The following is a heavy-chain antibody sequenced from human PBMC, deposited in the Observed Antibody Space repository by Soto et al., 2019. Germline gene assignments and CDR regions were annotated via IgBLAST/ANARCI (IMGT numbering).Heavy chain of an antibody. CDR2: INHSGRV. J-gene: IGHJ5*01. D-gene: IGHD2-21*01. Sequence: QVQLQQWGAGLLKTSETLSLTCAVDGGSFSGHSWTWILQSPGKGLEWIGDINHSGRVNYSPSLKSRVTISLDTAKNQCDLTLSAWTAADTAMYYCSTRADDTNGDSRFDHWGQGTLVTVSS. V-gene: IGHV4-34*01. CDR1: GGSFSGHS. CDR3: STRADDTNGDSRFDH.